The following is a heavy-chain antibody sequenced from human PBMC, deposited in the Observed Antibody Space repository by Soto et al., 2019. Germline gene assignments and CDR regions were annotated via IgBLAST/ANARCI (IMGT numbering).Heavy chain of an antibody. J-gene: IGHJ4*02. V-gene: IGHV4-59*11. CDR1: GGSITGHY. D-gene: IGHD6-19*01. Sequence: XETLSLTCSVSGGSITGHYWIWIRQPPGKGLEWIGYIFYSGGTNYNPSLKSRVTISVDTSKNHFSLKLSSVTAADTALYYCARVGSSGWAPDYWGQGTLVTVSS. CDR3: ARVGSSGWAPDY. CDR2: IFYSGGT.